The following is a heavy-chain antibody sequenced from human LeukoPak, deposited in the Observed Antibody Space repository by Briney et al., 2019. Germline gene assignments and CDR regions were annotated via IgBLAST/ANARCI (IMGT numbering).Heavy chain of an antibody. D-gene: IGHD2-21*02. Sequence: SQTLSLTCTVSGGSISSGDYYWSWIRQPPGKGLEWIGYIYYCGSTYYNPSLKSRVTISVDTSKNQFSLKLSSVTAADTAVYYCARERAVVTAFDIWGQGTMVTVSS. CDR2: IYYCGST. CDR3: ARERAVVTAFDI. CDR1: GGSISSGDYY. V-gene: IGHV4-30-4*01. J-gene: IGHJ3*02.